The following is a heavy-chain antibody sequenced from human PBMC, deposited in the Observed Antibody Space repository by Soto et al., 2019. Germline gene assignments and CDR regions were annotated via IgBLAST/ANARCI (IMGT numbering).Heavy chain of an antibody. CDR1: GDSVSSKSAA. V-gene: IGHV6-1*01. J-gene: IGHJ6*02. CDR3: ARHQGGCGMDV. Sequence: SQTLSLTCAISGDSVSSKSAAWNWFRQSPSRGLEWLGRTYYRSNWNNDYAVSVKSRITINPDTSKNQFSLQLNSVTPEDTAVYYCARHQGGCGMDVWGQGTTVTVSS. D-gene: IGHD1-26*01. CDR2: TYYRSNWNN.